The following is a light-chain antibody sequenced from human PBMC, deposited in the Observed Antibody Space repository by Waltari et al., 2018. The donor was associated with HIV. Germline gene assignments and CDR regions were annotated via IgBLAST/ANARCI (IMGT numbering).Light chain of an antibody. CDR1: QSISSY. CDR3: QQSYTTPIT. J-gene: IGKJ5*01. V-gene: IGKV1-39*01. CDR2: AAS. Sequence: DIQMTQSPSSLSASVGDRVTITCRASQSISSYLNWYQQKPGKAPKLLIYAASILQSGVPSRFSCSGSGTDFTLTIRSLQPEDFATYYCQQSYTTPITFGQGTRLEIK.